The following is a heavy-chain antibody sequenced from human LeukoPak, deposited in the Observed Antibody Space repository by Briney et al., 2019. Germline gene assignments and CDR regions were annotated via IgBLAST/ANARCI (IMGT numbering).Heavy chain of an antibody. CDR1: GYTFTSYD. CDR3: ARVPRRGDQFDP. D-gene: IGHD3-10*01. J-gene: IGHJ5*02. CDR2: MNPQSGDT. Sequence: ASVKVSCKASGYTFTSYDINWARQATGQGLEWMGWMNPQSGDTDYAQKFQGRVTMTRSPSITTAYMELTSLTYEDTAVYYCARVPRRGDQFDPWGQGTLVTVSS. V-gene: IGHV1-8*01.